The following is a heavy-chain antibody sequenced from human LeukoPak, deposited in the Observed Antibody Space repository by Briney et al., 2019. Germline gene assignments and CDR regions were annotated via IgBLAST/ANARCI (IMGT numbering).Heavy chain of an antibody. D-gene: IGHD5-12*01. Sequence: ASVKVSFKASGYTFTIYGITWVRQAPGQGLEWMGWISAYNGNTNYAQKLQGRVTMTTDTSTSTAYMELRSLRSDDTAVYYCARRTRGYPDYWGQGTLVTVSS. CDR1: GYTFTIYG. CDR3: ARRTRGYPDY. V-gene: IGHV1-18*01. J-gene: IGHJ4*02. CDR2: ISAYNGNT.